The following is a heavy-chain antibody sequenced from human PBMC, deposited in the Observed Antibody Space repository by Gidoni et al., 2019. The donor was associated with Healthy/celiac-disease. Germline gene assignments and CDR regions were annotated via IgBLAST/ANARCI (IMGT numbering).Heavy chain of an antibody. CDR2: ISWNSGSI. CDR3: AKDARWLQFQGWFDP. Sequence: EVQLVESGGGLVQTGRSLRLSCADSGFPYDDYAMHWVRQDPGKGLEWVSGISWNSGSIGYADSVKGRFTISRDNAKNSLYLQMNSLRAEDTALYYCAKDARWLQFQGWFDPWGQGTLVTVSS. V-gene: IGHV3-9*01. D-gene: IGHD5-12*01. J-gene: IGHJ5*02. CDR1: GFPYDDYA.